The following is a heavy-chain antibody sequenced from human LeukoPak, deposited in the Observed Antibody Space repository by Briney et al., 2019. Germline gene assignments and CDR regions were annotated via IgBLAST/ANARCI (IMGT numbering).Heavy chain of an antibody. D-gene: IGHD2-21*02. V-gene: IGHV1-2*02. J-gene: IGHJ4*02. CDR1: GLIFDDYT. Sequence: GGSLRLSCAASGLIFDDYTMHWVRQAPGKGLEWVGWINPNSGGTNYAQKFQGRVTMTRDTSISTAYMELSRLLSGDTAVYYCARGKTMVYCGGDCYRFDNWGQGTLVTVSS. CDR3: ARGKTMVYCGGDCYRFDN. CDR2: INPNSGGT.